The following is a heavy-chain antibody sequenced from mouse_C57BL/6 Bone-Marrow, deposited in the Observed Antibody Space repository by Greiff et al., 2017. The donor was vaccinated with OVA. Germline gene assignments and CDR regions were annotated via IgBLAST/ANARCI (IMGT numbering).Heavy chain of an antibody. Sequence: VKLQESGAELVRPGASVTLSCKASGYTFTDYEMHWVKQTPVHGLEWIGAIDPETGGTAYNQKFKGKAILTADKSSSTAYMELRSLTSEDSAVYYCTRSDGSSPAWFAYWGQGTLVTVSA. V-gene: IGHV1-15*01. J-gene: IGHJ3*01. CDR1: GYTFTDYE. CDR2: IDPETGGT. D-gene: IGHD1-1*01. CDR3: TRSDGSSPAWFAY.